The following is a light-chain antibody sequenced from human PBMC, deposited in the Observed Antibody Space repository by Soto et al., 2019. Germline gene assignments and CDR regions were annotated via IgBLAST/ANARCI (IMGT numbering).Light chain of an antibody. Sequence: QSALTQPPSASGSPGQSVTISCIGTSSDVGAYNFVSWYQQHPGKVPKLMIYEVSKRPSGVPDRFSGSKSGNTASLTVSGLQAEDEADYYCSSHAGSHRLYVFGTGTKLTVL. V-gene: IGLV2-8*01. CDR3: SSHAGSHRLYV. J-gene: IGLJ1*01. CDR1: SSDVGAYNF. CDR2: EVS.